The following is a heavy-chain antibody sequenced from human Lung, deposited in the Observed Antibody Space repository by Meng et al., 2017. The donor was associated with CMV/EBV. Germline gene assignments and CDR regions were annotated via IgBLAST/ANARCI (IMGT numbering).Heavy chain of an antibody. V-gene: IGHV1-69*10. CDR3: ARALYYCDSSGYYPYFDY. CDR1: GDTFRSHA. J-gene: IGHJ4*02. CDR2: IIPILGIA. Sequence: KISCKASGDTFRSHAISWVRQAPGQGLEWMGGIIPILGIATYAQKFQGRVAIAADKSTTTAYMELSRLRSEDTAVYFCARALYYCDSSGYYPYFDYXGQGXLVTVSS. D-gene: IGHD3-22*01.